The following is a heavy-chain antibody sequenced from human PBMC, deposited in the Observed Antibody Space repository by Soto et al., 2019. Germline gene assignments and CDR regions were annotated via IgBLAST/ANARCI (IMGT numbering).Heavy chain of an antibody. CDR2: VSASGPNT. Sequence: GGSLRLSCAASGFTFSSYAMAWVRQAPGKGLEWVSGVSASGPNTDYADPVKGRFYISRDNSKNTVYLQMNSLRAEDTAVYYCAKGVPGIAVAGTGYFQHWGQGTLVTVSS. J-gene: IGHJ1*01. CDR1: GFTFSSYA. V-gene: IGHV3-23*01. CDR3: AKGVPGIAVAGTGYFQH. D-gene: IGHD6-19*01.